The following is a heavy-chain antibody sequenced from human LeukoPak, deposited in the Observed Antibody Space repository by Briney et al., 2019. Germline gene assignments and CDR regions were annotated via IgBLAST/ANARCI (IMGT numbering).Heavy chain of an antibody. Sequence: GGSLRLSCAASGFTFNIYGMTWVRQAPGKGLEWVSGISGSGVSTDYADSVKGRFTTSRDNSKNMVYLQMNTLRAEDTATYYCAKDRGPYIGIDNNWLHPWGQGTLVTVSS. CDR1: GFTFNIYG. D-gene: IGHD1-26*01. V-gene: IGHV3-23*01. CDR2: ISGSGVST. J-gene: IGHJ5*02. CDR3: AKDRGPYIGIDNNWLHP.